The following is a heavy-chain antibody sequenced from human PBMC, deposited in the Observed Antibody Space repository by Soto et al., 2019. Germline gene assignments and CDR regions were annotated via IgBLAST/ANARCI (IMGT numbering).Heavy chain of an antibody. V-gene: IGHV1-24*01. J-gene: IGHJ4*02. Sequence: ASVQVSCKVSGYTLTELSMHWVRQAPGKGLEWMGGFDPEDGETIYAQKFQGRVTMTEDTSTDTAYMELSSLRSEDTAVYYCLTAPYCTNGVCWDYWGQGTLVTVSS. CDR3: LTAPYCTNGVCWDY. CDR1: GYTLTELS. D-gene: IGHD2-8*01. CDR2: FDPEDGET.